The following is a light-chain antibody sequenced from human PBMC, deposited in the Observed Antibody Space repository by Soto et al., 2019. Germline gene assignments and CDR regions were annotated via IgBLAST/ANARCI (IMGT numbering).Light chain of an antibody. CDR3: QQYGSSLT. J-gene: IGKJ4*01. Sequence: EIVMTQSPATLSVSPGERVTLSCRASQSVSSNLAWYQQRPGQAPRLLIYGASTRATAIPARFSGSGSGTDFTLTISRLEPEDFAVYYCQQYGSSLTFGGGTKVDIK. CDR1: QSVSSN. V-gene: IGKV3-15*01. CDR2: GAS.